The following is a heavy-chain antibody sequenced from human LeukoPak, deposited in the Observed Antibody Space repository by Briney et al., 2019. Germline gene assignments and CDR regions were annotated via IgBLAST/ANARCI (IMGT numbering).Heavy chain of an antibody. Sequence: PSETLSLTCTVSGGSISNYYRSWIRQPPGKGLEWIGYIYYSGSTTYNPSLKSRVPLSVDTSENQFSLKLTSVTAADTAVYYCARRTVVLDYWGRGTLVTVSS. CDR1: GGSISNYY. CDR3: ARRTVVLDY. V-gene: IGHV4-59*01. D-gene: IGHD4-17*01. CDR2: IYYSGST. J-gene: IGHJ4*02.